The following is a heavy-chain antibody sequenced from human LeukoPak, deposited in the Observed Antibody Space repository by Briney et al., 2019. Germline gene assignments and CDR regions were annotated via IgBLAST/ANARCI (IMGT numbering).Heavy chain of an antibody. V-gene: IGHV3-30-3*01. CDR3: ARVVPRYLQDSPPGY. Sequence: GGSLRLSCAASGFTFSIYAMHWVRQAPGKGLEWVAVISYDGSNKYYADSVKGRFTISRDNSKNTLYLQMNSLRAEDTAVYYCARVVPRYLQDSPPGYWGQGTLVTVSS. D-gene: IGHD5-24*01. CDR1: GFTFSIYA. J-gene: IGHJ4*02. CDR2: ISYDGSNK.